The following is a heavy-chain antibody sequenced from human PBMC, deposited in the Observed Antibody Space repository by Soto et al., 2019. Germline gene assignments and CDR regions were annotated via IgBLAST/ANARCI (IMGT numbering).Heavy chain of an antibody. CDR2: IIPIFGTA. CDR1: GGTFSSYA. V-gene: IGHV1-69*13. Sequence: SVKVSCKASGGTFSSYAISWVRQAPGQGLEWMGGIIPIFGTANYAQKFQGRVTITADESTSTAYMELSSLRSEDTAVYYCARMVATDRYYYYGMDVWGQGTTVTVSS. CDR3: ARMVATDRYYYYGMDV. J-gene: IGHJ6*02. D-gene: IGHD5-12*01.